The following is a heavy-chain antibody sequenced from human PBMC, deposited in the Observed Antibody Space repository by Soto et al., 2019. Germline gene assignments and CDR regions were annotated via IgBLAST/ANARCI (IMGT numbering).Heavy chain of an antibody. CDR2: IYYTGST. J-gene: IGHJ4*02. D-gene: IGHD1-1*01. CDR1: GGSISTYY. V-gene: IGHV4-59*08. Sequence: WETLSLTCTVSGGSISTYYWSWIRQPPGKGLEWIGYIYYTGSTNYNPSLKSRVTISVDTSKNQFSLKLSSVTAADTAVYYCTRARDNWLFDYWGQGTLVTVSS. CDR3: TRARDNWLFDY.